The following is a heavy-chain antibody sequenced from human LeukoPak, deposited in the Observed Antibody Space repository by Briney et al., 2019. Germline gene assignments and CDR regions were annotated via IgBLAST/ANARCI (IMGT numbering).Heavy chain of an antibody. J-gene: IGHJ5*02. CDR1: VGSPSSSN. Sequence: SETLSLTPTVPVGSPSSSNWSWIRQPPRRGLGWIGYISYSGGTTYNPSLKSRVAISVDTSKNQFSRKLSSVTAAGRAVYYCARAGIVVVPAATGWFDPWGQGTLVTVSS. CDR3: ARAGIVVVPAATGWFDP. V-gene: IGHV4-59*12. D-gene: IGHD2-2*01. CDR2: ISYSGGT.